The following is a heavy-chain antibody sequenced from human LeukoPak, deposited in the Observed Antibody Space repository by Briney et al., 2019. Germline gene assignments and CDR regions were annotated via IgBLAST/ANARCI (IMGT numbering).Heavy chain of an antibody. J-gene: IGHJ4*02. CDR3: ARDRYYYDSSGYLFDY. CDR1: GGSISSSSYY. Sequence: SETLSLTCTVSGGSISSSSYYWGWIRQPPGKGLEWIGRIYTSGSTNYNPSLKSRVTMSVDTSKNQFSLKLSSVTAADTAVYYCARDRYYYDSSGYLFDYWGQGTLVTVSS. D-gene: IGHD3-22*01. CDR2: IYTSGST. V-gene: IGHV4-39*07.